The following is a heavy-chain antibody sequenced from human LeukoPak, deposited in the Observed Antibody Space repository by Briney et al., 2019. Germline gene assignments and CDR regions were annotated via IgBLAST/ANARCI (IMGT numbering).Heavy chain of an antibody. CDR3: AKYTPANYYGSETIFDY. Sequence: PGGSLRLSCAASGFTFSLYAMSWVRQAPGKGLEWVSAISGSGGSTFYADSVKGRFTLSRDNSKNTLYLQMNSLRADDTAVYYCAKYTPANYYGSETIFDYGGQGTLVTVSS. D-gene: IGHD3-10*01. V-gene: IGHV3-23*01. J-gene: IGHJ4*02. CDR2: ISGSGGST. CDR1: GFTFSLYA.